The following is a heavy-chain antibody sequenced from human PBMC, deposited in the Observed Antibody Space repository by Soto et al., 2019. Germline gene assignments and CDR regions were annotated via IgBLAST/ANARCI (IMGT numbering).Heavy chain of an antibody. V-gene: IGHV1-18*04. CDR2: ISVHNGNT. Sequence: ASVKVSCKASGYTFSTYGLVWVRQAPGQGLEWMGWISVHNGNTNTAQNLHGRVTMTTDRHTTTAYMELRSLRFEETAVYYCARVGVGGVGSWSFRYYFDYWGQGTLVTVSS. J-gene: IGHJ4*02. D-gene: IGHD6-13*01. CDR3: ARVGVGGVGSWSFRYYFDY. CDR1: GYTFSTYG.